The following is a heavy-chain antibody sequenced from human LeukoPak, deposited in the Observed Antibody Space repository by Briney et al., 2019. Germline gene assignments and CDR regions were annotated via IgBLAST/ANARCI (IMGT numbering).Heavy chain of an antibody. Sequence: GGSLLLSCAASGFTFSSYWMHWVRQAPGKGLVWVSRINSDGSSTSYADSVKGRFTISRDNAKNTLYLQMNSLRAEDTAVYYCAKPRGLDYYYGMDVWGQGTTVTVSS. CDR3: AKPRGLDYYYGMDV. J-gene: IGHJ6*02. CDR2: INSDGSST. D-gene: IGHD3/OR15-3a*01. V-gene: IGHV3-74*01. CDR1: GFTFSSYW.